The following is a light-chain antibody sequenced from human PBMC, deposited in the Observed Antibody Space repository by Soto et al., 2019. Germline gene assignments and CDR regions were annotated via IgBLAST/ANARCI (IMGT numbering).Light chain of an antibody. V-gene: IGLV2-14*03. J-gene: IGLJ1*01. CDR3: TSYTSSITYV. CDR1: SSDVGGYNF. Sequence: QSVLTQPASVSGSPGQSITISCTGTSSDVGGYNFVSWYQHHPGKAPKLIIYDVTNRPSGISNRFSGSKSGNTASLTISGLQAEDEAGYYCTSYTSSITYVFGTGTKVTVL. CDR2: DVT.